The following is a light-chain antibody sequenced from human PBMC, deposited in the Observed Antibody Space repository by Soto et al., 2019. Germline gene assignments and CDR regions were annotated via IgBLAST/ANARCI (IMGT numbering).Light chain of an antibody. V-gene: IGKV2-30*01. CDR3: MQATHWPRT. Sequence: DVVMTQSPLSLPVTLGQPASISCNSSQSLVYSNGNTYLNWFHQRPGQSPRRLIYKVFNRGSEVPDRFSGSGLGTHSTLTISRVEAEDVGFYYCMQATHWPRTFGQGTKVEIK. CDR1: QSLVYSNGNTY. CDR2: KVF. J-gene: IGKJ1*01.